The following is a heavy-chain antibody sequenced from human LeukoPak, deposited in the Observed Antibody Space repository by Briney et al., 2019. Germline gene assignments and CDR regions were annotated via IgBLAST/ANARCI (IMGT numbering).Heavy chain of an antibody. CDR3: ARERVIYDY. CDR1: GFRFSDSGFSFSDYY. J-gene: IGHJ4*02. CDR2: ISPSGRTI. D-gene: IGHD2-21*01. Sequence: GGSLRLSCAASGFRFSDSGFSFSDYYMSWMRQAPGEGLEWVSYISPSGRTINYADSVKGRFTISRDNAKNSLYLQMNSLRVEDTAVYYWARERVIYDYWGQGTLVTVSP. V-gene: IGHV3-11*01.